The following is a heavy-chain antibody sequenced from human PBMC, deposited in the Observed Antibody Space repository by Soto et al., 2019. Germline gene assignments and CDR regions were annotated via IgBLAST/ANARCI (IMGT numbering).Heavy chain of an antibody. CDR2: INHSGST. V-gene: IGHV4-34*01. J-gene: IGHJ4*02. Sequence: PSETLSLTCAVYGGSFSGYYWSWIRQPPGKGLEWIGEINHSGSTNYNPSLKSRVTISVDTSKNQFSLKLSSVTAADTAVYYCARFAAAAPDYWGQGTLVTVSS. CDR3: ARFAAAAPDY. CDR1: GGSFSGYY. D-gene: IGHD6-13*01.